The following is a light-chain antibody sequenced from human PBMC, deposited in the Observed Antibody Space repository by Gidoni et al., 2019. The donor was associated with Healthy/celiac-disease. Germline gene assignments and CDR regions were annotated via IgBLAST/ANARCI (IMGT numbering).Light chain of an antibody. CDR2: GAS. Sequence: EIVLTQSPGTLSLSPGERATLSCRASQSVSSSYLAWYQQKPGQAPRLLIYGASSRATDIPDRFSGSGSGTDFTLTISRLEPEDFAVYYCQQYGSSPPYTFGQXTKLEIK. CDR1: QSVSSSY. CDR3: QQYGSSPPYT. V-gene: IGKV3-20*01. J-gene: IGKJ2*01.